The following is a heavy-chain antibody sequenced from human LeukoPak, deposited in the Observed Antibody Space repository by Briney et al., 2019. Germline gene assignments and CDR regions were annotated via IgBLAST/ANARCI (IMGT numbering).Heavy chain of an antibody. Sequence: ASVKVSCKASGYTFIGYYLHWVRQAPGQGLEWMGWINPTSGGTNYAQTFQDRVTMTRDTSINTAYLELSRLTSGDTAVYYCARLVGLSTTASYWGQGTLVIVSS. V-gene: IGHV1-2*02. D-gene: IGHD5/OR15-5a*01. J-gene: IGHJ4*02. CDR1: GYTFIGYY. CDR3: ARLVGLSTTASY. CDR2: INPTSGGT.